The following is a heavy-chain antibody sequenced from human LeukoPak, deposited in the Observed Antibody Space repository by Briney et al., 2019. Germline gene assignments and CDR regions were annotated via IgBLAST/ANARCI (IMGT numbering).Heavy chain of an antibody. CDR3: VKDEASWLYHGFDY. Sequence: AGGSLRLSCAASGFTFSNYDMHWVRQAPGKGLEWVAVISYDGSNKYYADSVKGRFTISRDNYKNTLYLQMNSPRTEDTAVYYCVKDEASWLYHGFDYWGQGSLATVSP. CDR2: ISYDGSNK. V-gene: IGHV3-30*18. J-gene: IGHJ4*02. CDR1: GFTFSNYD. D-gene: IGHD2-15*01.